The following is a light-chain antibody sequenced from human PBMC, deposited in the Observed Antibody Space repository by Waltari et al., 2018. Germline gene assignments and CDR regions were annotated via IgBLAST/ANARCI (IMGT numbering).Light chain of an antibody. CDR2: EVT. Sequence: QSALTQPASVSGSPGQSITISCTGTSTDVGSYNLVSWYQQHPGNAPKFMIYEVTKRPSGVSNRFSGSKSGNTASLTISGLQAEDEADYYCCSYAGSGTVLFGGGTKLTVL. CDR3: CSYAGSGTVL. J-gene: IGLJ2*01. V-gene: IGLV2-23*02. CDR1: STDVGSYNL.